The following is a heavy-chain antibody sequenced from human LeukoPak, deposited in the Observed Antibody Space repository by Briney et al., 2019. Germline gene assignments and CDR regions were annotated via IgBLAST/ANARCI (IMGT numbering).Heavy chain of an antibody. Sequence: PGGSLRLSCAASGFAFSDFSMNCVRQAPGKGLEGVANTRGSGSGMGSGNYYAVSVKGRFTISRDDAKNSLYLQMNSLRAEDTAFYYCARDDNWGFDYWGQGALVTVSS. J-gene: IGHJ4*02. CDR3: ARDDNWGFDY. D-gene: IGHD7-27*01. CDR1: GFAFSDFS. CDR2: TRGSGSGM. V-gene: IGHV3-21*05.